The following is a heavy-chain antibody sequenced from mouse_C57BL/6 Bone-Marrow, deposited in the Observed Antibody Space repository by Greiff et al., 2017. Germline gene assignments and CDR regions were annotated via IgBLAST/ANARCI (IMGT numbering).Heavy chain of an antibody. V-gene: IGHV1-9*01. Sequence: QVQLKESGPELMKPSASVKLSCKATGYSFTGYWIEWVKQRPGHGLEWIGEILPGSGSNNYKAKITGKATFTANTSSNTAYMQISSLTTEDSAIYYCARWEYAMDYWGQGTSVTVSS. CDR2: ILPGSGSN. CDR3: ARWEYAMDY. J-gene: IGHJ4*01. D-gene: IGHD4-1*01. CDR1: GYSFTGYW.